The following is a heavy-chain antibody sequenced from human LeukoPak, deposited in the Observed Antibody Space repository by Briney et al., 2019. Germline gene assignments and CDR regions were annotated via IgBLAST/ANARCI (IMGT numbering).Heavy chain of an antibody. CDR3: ARDWGWPSGYPYP. V-gene: IGHV4-59*11. J-gene: IGHJ5*02. Sequence: SETLSLMCSVCGGSFNGLYWSWIRRPPGKGLEWIGSVHNSGSTNYNPSLKSRVTISVDTSNNQFSLRLSSVTAADTAVYYCARDWGWPSGYPYPWGQGTLVTVSS. D-gene: IGHD3-22*01. CDR1: GGSFNGLY. CDR2: VHNSGST.